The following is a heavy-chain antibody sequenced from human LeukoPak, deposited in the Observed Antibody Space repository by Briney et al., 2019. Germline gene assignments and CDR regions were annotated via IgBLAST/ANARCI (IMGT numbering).Heavy chain of an antibody. Sequence: ASVKVSCKASGGTFSNYAISWVRQAPGQGLEWMGGMMPIFGTPNYALKLQGRVTMTTDTSTSTAYMELRSLRSDDTAVYYCAREEQRQAATKVCDYWGQGTLVTVSS. CDR1: GGTFSNYA. J-gene: IGHJ4*02. CDR2: MMPIFGTP. CDR3: AREEQRQAATKVCDY. V-gene: IGHV1-69*05. D-gene: IGHD2-15*01.